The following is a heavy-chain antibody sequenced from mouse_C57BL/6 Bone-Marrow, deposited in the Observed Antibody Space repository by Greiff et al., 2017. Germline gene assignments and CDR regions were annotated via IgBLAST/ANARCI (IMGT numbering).Heavy chain of an antibody. J-gene: IGHJ3*01. Sequence: QVQLQQSDAELVKPGASVKISCKVSGYTFTDHTIHWMKQRPEQGLERIGYIYPRDGSTTYNEKFKGKATLTADKSSSTAYMQLNSLTSEDSAVYFCARPIDSSGYYWFAYWGQGTLVTVSA. CDR2: IYPRDGST. D-gene: IGHD3-2*02. CDR3: ARPIDSSGYYWFAY. V-gene: IGHV1-78*01. CDR1: GYTFTDHT.